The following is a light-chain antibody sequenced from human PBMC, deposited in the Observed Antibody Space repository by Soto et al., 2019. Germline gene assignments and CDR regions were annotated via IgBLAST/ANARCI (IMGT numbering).Light chain of an antibody. Sequence: EIVLTQSPATLSLSPGEIATLSCSASQTISSNYLAWYQQKPGQAPRLLIYGASGRATGIPDRFSGSGSGTDFTLTISRLEPEDFAVYYCQQYGSSPQTFGQGTKVDIK. CDR1: QTISSNY. J-gene: IGKJ1*01. V-gene: IGKV3-20*01. CDR2: GAS. CDR3: QQYGSSPQT.